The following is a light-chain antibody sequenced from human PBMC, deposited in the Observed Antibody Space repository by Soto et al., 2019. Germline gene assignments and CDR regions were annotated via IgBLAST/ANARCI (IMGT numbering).Light chain of an antibody. Sequence: LTHSPGTVSLTPGERATLPCRASQSVSSRYLAWFQHKPGQAPRLLISGTSSRATGIPDRFSGSGSGADFTLTISSLQSEDFAVYYCQQYDNWPWTFGQGTNVDI. CDR1: QSVSSRY. J-gene: IGKJ1*01. CDR2: GTS. CDR3: QQYDNWPWT. V-gene: IGKV3-20*01.